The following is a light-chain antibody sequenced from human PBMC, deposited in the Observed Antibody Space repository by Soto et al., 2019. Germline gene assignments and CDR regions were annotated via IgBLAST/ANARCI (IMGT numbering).Light chain of an antibody. CDR2: DAS. J-gene: IGKJ1*01. CDR3: QQYENYWT. CDR1: QPISTW. V-gene: IGKV1-5*01. Sequence: DIHMSQSPPTLSASVVDRVSISFRASQPISTWLAWXHQXPGXAPXXLIYDASNLESGVPSRLSGSGSGTEFTLTISSLQPEDFGIYYCQQYENYWTFGQGTKVDIK.